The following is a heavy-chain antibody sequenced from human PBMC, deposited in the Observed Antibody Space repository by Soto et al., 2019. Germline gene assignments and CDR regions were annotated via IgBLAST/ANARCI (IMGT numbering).Heavy chain of an antibody. J-gene: IGHJ4*02. D-gene: IGHD2-15*01. Sequence: QVQLVESGGGVVQPGRSLRLSCAASGFTFSSYGMHWVRQAPGKGLEWVAVISYDGSNKYYADSVKGRFTISRDNSKNTLYLQMNSLRAEDTAVYYCAKDRGRGGYLDYWGQGTLVTVSS. CDR3: AKDRGRGGYLDY. V-gene: IGHV3-30*18. CDR2: ISYDGSNK. CDR1: GFTFSSYG.